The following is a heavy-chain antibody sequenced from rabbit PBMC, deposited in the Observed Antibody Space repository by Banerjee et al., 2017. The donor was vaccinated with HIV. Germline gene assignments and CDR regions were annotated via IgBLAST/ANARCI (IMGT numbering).Heavy chain of an antibody. D-gene: IGHD8-1*01. Sequence: QEQLVESGGGLVQPEGSLTLTCTASGLSFSSSYYMCWVRQAPGKGLEWIACIYAGSSGSTYYASWAKGRFTISKTSSTTVTLQMTSLTVADTATYFCARGAGYAGAGYWDLWGPGTLVTVS. CDR3: ARGAGYAGAGYWDL. CDR1: GLSFSSSYY. V-gene: IGHV1S45*01. J-gene: IGHJ6*01. CDR2: IYAGSSGST.